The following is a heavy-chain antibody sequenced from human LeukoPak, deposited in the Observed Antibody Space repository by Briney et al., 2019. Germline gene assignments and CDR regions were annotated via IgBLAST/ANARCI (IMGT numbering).Heavy chain of an antibody. V-gene: IGHV1-24*01. Sequence: ASVKVSCKVSGYTLTKLSMRWVRQAPGKGLEWMGGFGPEDGETNYAQKFQGRVTMTEDTSTDTAYMELSSLRSEDTAVYYCATDPGAGTTAFVAFDIWGQGTMVTVSS. CDR1: GYTLTKLS. CDR3: ATDPGAGTTAFVAFDI. J-gene: IGHJ3*02. CDR2: FGPEDGET. D-gene: IGHD1-1*01.